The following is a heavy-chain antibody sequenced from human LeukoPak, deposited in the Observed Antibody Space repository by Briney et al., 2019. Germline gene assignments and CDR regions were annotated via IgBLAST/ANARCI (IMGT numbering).Heavy chain of an antibody. CDR2: IRLDGSNK. D-gene: IGHD3-22*01. V-gene: IGHV3-30*02. Sequence: PGGSLRLSCAASGFAFSTYGMHWVRQAPGKGLEWVAFIRLDGSNKYYADSVKGRFTISRDNSKNTLYLQMNSLRAEDTAVYYCAHDSSGYYYGEGYFDYWGQGTLVTVSS. J-gene: IGHJ4*02. CDR3: AHDSSGYYYGEGYFDY. CDR1: GFAFSTYG.